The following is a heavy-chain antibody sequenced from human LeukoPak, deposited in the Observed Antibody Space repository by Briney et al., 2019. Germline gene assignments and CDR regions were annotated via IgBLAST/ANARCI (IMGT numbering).Heavy chain of an antibody. D-gene: IGHD2-2*01. CDR2: ISHKEKNK. CDR1: GFSFSSYW. CDR3: AKDRTGLLVVPAALDY. V-gene: IGHV3-30*18. J-gene: IGHJ4*02. Sequence: GGSLRLSCAASGFSFSSYWMSCVRQAPGKGLGCVAVISHKEKNKYYAHSVKGRFKMSRHNSKNTLYLQMNSLRAQDTAVYYCAKDRTGLLVVPAALDYWRQGTLVTVSS.